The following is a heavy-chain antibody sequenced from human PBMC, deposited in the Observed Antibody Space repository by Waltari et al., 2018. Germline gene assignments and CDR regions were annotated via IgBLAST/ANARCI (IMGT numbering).Heavy chain of an antibody. CDR1: GGSISSGDYY. CDR2: IYYSGST. Sequence: QVQLQESGPGLVKPSQTLSLTCTVSGGSISSGDYYWSWLRQPPGKGLEWIGYIYYSGSTYYNPYLKSRVTIAVDTSKNQFSLKLSSVTAADTAVYYCAAEAHANDYSAYWGQGTLVTVSS. J-gene: IGHJ4*02. CDR3: AAEAHANDYSAY. D-gene: IGHD4-4*01. V-gene: IGHV4-30-4*08.